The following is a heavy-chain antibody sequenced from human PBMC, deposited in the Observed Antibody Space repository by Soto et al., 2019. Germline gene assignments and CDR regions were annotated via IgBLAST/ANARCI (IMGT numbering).Heavy chain of an antibody. CDR2: IKSDGSST. J-gene: IGHJ4*02. CDR1: GFTFSTYW. D-gene: IGHD3-3*01. Sequence: GGSLRLSCAASGFTFSTYWMHWVRQAPGKGLMWVSRIKSDGSSTTYADSVKGRFTISRDNSKNTLYLQMNGLRAEDTAVYFCAKMVGWSLEWLLYFDYWGQGTLVTVSS. V-gene: IGHV3-74*01. CDR3: AKMVGWSLEWLLYFDY.